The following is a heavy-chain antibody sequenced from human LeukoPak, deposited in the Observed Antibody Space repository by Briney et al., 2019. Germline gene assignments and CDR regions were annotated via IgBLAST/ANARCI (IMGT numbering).Heavy chain of an antibody. CDR3: ARGYDYYYYGMDV. Sequence: PGRSLRLSCAASGFTLSSYAMYWVRQAPGTGLEWVAVISYDGNNKYYADSVKGRFTISRDSSKNTLYLQMNSLRDEDTAVYYCARGYDYYYYGMDVWGQGTTVTVSS. CDR1: GFTLSSYA. D-gene: IGHD5-12*01. V-gene: IGHV3-30-3*01. J-gene: IGHJ6*02. CDR2: ISYDGNNK.